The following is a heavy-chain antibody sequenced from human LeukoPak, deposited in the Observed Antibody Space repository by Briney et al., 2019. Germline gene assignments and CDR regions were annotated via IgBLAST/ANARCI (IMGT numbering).Heavy chain of an antibody. CDR3: ARALSPGAAMIVAPDAFDI. J-gene: IGHJ3*02. Sequence: GGSLRLSCAASGFTFSSYWMSWVRQAPGKGLEWVANIKQDGSEKYYVDSVKGRFTTSRDNAKNSLYLQMNSLRGEDTAVYYCARALSPGAAMIVAPDAFDIWGQGTMVTVSS. V-gene: IGHV3-7*01. D-gene: IGHD3-22*01. CDR2: IKQDGSEK. CDR1: GFTFSSYW.